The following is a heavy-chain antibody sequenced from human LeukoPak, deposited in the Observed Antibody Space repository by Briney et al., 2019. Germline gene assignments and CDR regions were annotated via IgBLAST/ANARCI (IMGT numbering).Heavy chain of an antibody. CDR3: AREGAIAAAGSLNWFDP. Sequence: ASVKVSCKASGGTFSSYAISWVRQAPGQGLEWMGIINPSGGSTSYAQKFQGRVTMTRDTSTSTVYMELSSLRSEDTAVYYCAREGAIAAAGSLNWFDPWGQGTLVTVSS. J-gene: IGHJ5*02. CDR2: INPSGGST. D-gene: IGHD6-13*01. CDR1: GGTFSSYA. V-gene: IGHV1-46*01.